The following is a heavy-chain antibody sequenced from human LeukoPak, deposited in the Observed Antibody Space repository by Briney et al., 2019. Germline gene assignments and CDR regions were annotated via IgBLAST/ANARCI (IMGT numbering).Heavy chain of an antibody. J-gene: IGHJ4*02. V-gene: IGHV4-61*02. D-gene: IGHD1-26*01. CDR3: ARDVRVGATQDY. CDR2: IYSPGTN. CDR1: AGSINSGDYY. Sequence: SQTLSLTCTVSAGSINSGDYYWRWLRQPAGKGLEWIGRIYSPGTNYNYNPSLKSRVTISIDTSKNQFSLKLTSVTAADTAVYYCARDVRVGATQDYWGQGTLVTVSS.